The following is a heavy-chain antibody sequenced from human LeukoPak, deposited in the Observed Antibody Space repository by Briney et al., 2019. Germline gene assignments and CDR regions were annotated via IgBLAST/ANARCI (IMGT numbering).Heavy chain of an antibody. V-gene: IGHV4-61*02. D-gene: IGHD4-17*01. J-gene: IGHJ2*01. CDR2: IYTTGST. CDR3: ARVEHDYDDGRYFDL. Sequence: KTSETLSLTCIVSGGSISSGSYYWSWIRQTAGKGLEWIGVIYTTGSTNYNRSLKSRSSISVDKSKNQLSLKLNSVTAADTAVYYCARVEHDYDDGRYFDLWGRGTLVTVSS. CDR1: GGSISSGSYY.